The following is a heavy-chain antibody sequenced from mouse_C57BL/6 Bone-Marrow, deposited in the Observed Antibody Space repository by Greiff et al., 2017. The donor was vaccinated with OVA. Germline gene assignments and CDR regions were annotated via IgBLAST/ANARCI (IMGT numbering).Heavy chain of an antibody. D-gene: IGHD3-2*02. CDR3: ERGQSRLSY. CDR2: IDPSDSYT. Sequence: VQLQQPGAELARPGTSVKLSCKASGYTFTSYWMHWVKQRPGQGLEWIGVIDPSDSYTNYNQKFKGKATLTVDTSSSTAYMQLSSLTSEDSAVYYCERGQSRLSYGGQGTTLTVSS. J-gene: IGHJ2*01. V-gene: IGHV1-59*01. CDR1: GYTFTSYW.